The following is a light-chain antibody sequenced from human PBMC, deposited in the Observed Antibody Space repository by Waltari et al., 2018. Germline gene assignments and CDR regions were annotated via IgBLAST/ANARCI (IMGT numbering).Light chain of an antibody. J-gene: IGKJ1*01. CDR2: GAS. Sequence: DTVMTQSPVTLSVSLGERAHLSCRASQSVSTNLAWYQQKPGQAPRLLIYGASTRATDIPARFSGSVSGTEFTLTISSLQSEDSAIYYCHQYNKGPQTFGQGTKVEI. CDR3: HQYNKGPQT. CDR1: QSVSTN. V-gene: IGKV3-15*01.